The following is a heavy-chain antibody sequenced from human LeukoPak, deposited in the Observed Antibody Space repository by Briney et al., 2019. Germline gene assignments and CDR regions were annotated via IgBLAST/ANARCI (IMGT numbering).Heavy chain of an antibody. CDR3: TTNDALDI. CDR1: GFTFSSYA. V-gene: IGHV3-15*01. J-gene: IGHJ3*02. Sequence: KPGGSLRLSCAASGFTFSSYAMNWVRQAPGKGLEWVGHIKKKGDIGPTDYAAPVRGRFTISRDDSRNTVYLEMNSLKTEDTAVYYCTTNDALDIWGQGTMVTVSS. CDR2: IKKKGDIGPT.